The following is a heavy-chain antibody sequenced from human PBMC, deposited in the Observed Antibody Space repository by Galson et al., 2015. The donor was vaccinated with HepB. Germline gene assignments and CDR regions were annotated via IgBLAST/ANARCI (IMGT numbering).Heavy chain of an antibody. V-gene: IGHV1-18*04. CDR3: AVRGYSYGSYWFDP. D-gene: IGHD5-18*01. CDR1: GSTFTSYG. CDR2: ISAYNGNT. Sequence: SVKVSCKASGSTFTSYGISWVRQAPGQGLEWMGWISAYNGNTNYAQKLQGRVTMTTDTSTSTAYMELRSLRSDDTAVYYCAVRGYSYGSYWFDPWGQGTLVTVSS. J-gene: IGHJ5*02.